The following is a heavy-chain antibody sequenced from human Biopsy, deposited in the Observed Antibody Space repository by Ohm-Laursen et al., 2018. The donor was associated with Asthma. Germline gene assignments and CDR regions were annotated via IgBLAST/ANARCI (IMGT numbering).Heavy chain of an antibody. V-gene: IGHV4-39*01. J-gene: IGHJ6*02. CDR3: VRGSSSWHHGPFHYYYGLDV. CDR1: SGSGGYMRSGNYY. D-gene: IGHD6-13*01. CDR2: IYYSGTT. Sequence: SETLSLTCSLSSGSGGYMRSGNYYWGWIRQPPGKGLEWIGSIYYSGTTYYNPSLESRVTVSADTSKNQFSRKPSSVTAADTAVYYCVRGSSSWHHGPFHYYYGLDVWGQGTTATVSS.